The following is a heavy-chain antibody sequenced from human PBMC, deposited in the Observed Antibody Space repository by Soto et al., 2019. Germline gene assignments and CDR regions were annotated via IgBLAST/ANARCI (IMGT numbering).Heavy chain of an antibody. CDR3: ARRYGSWFDY. CDR2: IYYSGST. J-gene: IGHJ4*02. Sequence: SETLSLTCTVPGGSISSYYWSWIRQPPGKGLEWIGYIYYSGSTNYNPSLKSRVTISVDTSKNQFSLKLSSVTAADTAVYYCARRYGSWFDYWGQGTLVTVSS. V-gene: IGHV4-59*08. CDR1: GGSISSYY. D-gene: IGHD5-18*01.